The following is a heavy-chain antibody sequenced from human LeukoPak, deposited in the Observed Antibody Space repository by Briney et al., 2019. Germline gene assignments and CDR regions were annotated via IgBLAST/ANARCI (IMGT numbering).Heavy chain of an antibody. J-gene: IGHJ6*02. CDR1: GFTFSTYG. Sequence: PGGSLRLSCAASGFTFSTYGMHWVRQAPGKGLEWVAGISYDGSNKYYADSVKGRFTISRDNSKNTLYLQMNSLRAEDTAVYYCAKEYYDILTGYHYYYYGMDVWGQGTTVTVSS. V-gene: IGHV3-30*18. CDR3: AKEYYDILTGYHYYYYGMDV. CDR2: ISYDGSNK. D-gene: IGHD3-9*01.